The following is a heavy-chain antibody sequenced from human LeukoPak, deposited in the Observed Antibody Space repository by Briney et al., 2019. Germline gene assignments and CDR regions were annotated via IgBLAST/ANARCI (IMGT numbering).Heavy chain of an antibody. CDR1: GYTLTALS. Sequence: ASVKVSCKVSGYTLTALSMHWVRQAPGKGLEWMGGFDPEDGETIYAQKFQGRVTMTEDTSTDTAYMELSSLRSEDTAVYYCAKDRPPKQYCSSTSCFEYFQHWGQGTLVTVSS. CDR3: AKDRPPKQYCSSTSCFEYFQH. CDR2: FDPEDGET. J-gene: IGHJ1*01. V-gene: IGHV1-24*01. D-gene: IGHD2-2*01.